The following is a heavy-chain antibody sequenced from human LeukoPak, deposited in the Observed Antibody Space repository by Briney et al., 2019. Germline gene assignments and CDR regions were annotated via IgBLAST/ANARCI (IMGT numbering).Heavy chain of an antibody. D-gene: IGHD5/OR15-5a*01. CDR1: GFPFSSYW. J-gene: IGHJ4*02. Sequence: GGSLRLSCVASGFPFSSYWMTWVRQAPGKGLEWVANIKQDGSKKSYVDSVKGRFTISRDNAKNTLYLQMNSLRAEDTAVYYCAKDWKPDGLYDLDYWGQGTLVTVSS. V-gene: IGHV3-7*03. CDR3: AKDWKPDGLYDLDY. CDR2: IKQDGSKK.